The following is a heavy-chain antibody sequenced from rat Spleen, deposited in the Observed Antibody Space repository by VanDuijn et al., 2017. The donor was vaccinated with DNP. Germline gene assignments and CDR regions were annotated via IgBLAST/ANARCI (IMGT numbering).Heavy chain of an antibody. J-gene: IGHJ2*01. CDR2: MWYDGDV. CDR1: GFSLNSYS. V-gene: IGHV2-34*01. D-gene: IGHD4-2*01. Sequence: QVQLKESGPGRVQPSETLSLTCTVSGFSLNSYSVSWVRQPAGKGPEWMGRMWYDGDVAYNSALKSRLSISRDTSKSQVFLKMNSLQTEDTATYYCARDRTGYFDYWGQGVMVTVSS. CDR3: ARDRTGYFDY.